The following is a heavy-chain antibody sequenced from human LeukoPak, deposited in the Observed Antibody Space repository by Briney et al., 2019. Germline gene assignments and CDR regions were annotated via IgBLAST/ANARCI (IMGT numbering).Heavy chain of an antibody. Sequence: PGGSLRLSCAASGFTFSSYGMHWVRQAPGKGLEWVAFIRYDGSNKYYADSVKGRFTISRDNSKNTLYLQMNSLRAEDTAVYYCAKAPPYYYGSGSYLNYYYMDVWGKGTTVTVSS. CDR2: IRYDGSNK. CDR3: AKAPPYYYGSGSYLNYYYMDV. V-gene: IGHV3-30*02. J-gene: IGHJ6*03. CDR1: GFTFSSYG. D-gene: IGHD3-10*01.